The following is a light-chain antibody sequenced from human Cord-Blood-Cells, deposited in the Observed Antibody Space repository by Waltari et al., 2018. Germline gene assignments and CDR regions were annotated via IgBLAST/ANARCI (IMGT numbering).Light chain of an antibody. CDR1: QSVSSN. CDR3: QQYNNWPPWT. J-gene: IGKJ1*01. CDR2: GAS. V-gene: IGKV3-15*01. Sequence: EIVMTQSPATLSVSPGERATLSCRASQSVSSNLAWYQQKPGQAPRLLIYGASTRATGIPARFSGSGSGTECTLTISSLQSEDFAVYYCQQYNNWPPWTFGQWTKVEIK.